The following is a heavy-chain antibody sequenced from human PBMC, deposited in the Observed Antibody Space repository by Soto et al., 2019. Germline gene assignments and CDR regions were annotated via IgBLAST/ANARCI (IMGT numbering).Heavy chain of an antibody. CDR1: GYTFPRSG. CDR3: AREGVAAYYYYGMDV. J-gene: IGHJ6*02. V-gene: IGHV1-18*01. Sequence: QVQLVQSGAEVKKPGASVKVSCKASGYTFPRSGISWVRQAPGQGPEGMGWISSYNGDTNYAQTFQGRVTMTTDTSTSTAYMELRSLRSDDTAVYYCAREGVAAYYYYGMDVWGQGTPVTVSS. D-gene: IGHD5-12*01. CDR2: ISSYNGDT.